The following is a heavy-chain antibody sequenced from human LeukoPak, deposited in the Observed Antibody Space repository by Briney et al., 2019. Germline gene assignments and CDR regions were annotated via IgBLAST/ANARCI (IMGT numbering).Heavy chain of an antibody. D-gene: IGHD6-19*01. CDR3: ARHGIAVAGLDY. J-gene: IGHJ4*02. Sequence: SETLSLTCTVSGGSISSYSWSWIRQPPGKGLEWVGSIYYSGSTNYNPSLKRRVTISVDTSKNQSALKLSSVTAADTAVYYCARHGIAVAGLDYWGQGTLGTVSS. CDR1: GGSISSYS. V-gene: IGHV4-59*08. CDR2: IYYSGST.